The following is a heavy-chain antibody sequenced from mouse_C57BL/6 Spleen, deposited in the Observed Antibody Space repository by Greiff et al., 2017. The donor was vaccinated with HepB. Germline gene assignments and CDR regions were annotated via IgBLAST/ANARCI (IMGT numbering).Heavy chain of an antibody. V-gene: IGHV1-63*01. CDR2: IYPGGGYT. CDR1: GYTFTNYW. Sequence: QVQLQQSGAELVRPGTSVKMSCKASGYTFTNYWIGWAKQRPGHGLEWIGDIYPGGGYTNYNEKFKGKATLTADNSSSTAYMQFSSLTSEDSAIYYCARFDGHYGDYYAMDYWGQGTSVTVSS. J-gene: IGHJ4*01. CDR3: ARFDGHYGDYYAMDY. D-gene: IGHD2-3*01.